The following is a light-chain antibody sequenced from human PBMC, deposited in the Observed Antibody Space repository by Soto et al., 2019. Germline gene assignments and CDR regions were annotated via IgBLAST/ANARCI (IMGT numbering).Light chain of an antibody. V-gene: IGKV1-39*01. CDR3: QQSYSTPLT. CDR1: QTINNY. J-gene: IGKJ4*01. Sequence: DIQMTQSPSSLSASVGDRVTITCRASQTINNYINWYQQKLGTAPNLLIYGASSLQSGAPSRFSGSGSGTDFTLTISSLQPEDSATYYCQQSYSTPLTFGGGTKVEIK. CDR2: GAS.